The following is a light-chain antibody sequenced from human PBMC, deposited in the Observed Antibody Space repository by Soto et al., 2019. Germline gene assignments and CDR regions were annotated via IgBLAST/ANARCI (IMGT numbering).Light chain of an antibody. CDR3: QQYSGPRT. J-gene: IGKJ1*01. CDR2: DAS. V-gene: IGKV1-5*01. CDR1: QNINYW. Sequence: DIQMTQSPSTLSASVGDRVTITCQASQNINYWLAWYQQKLGSPPKLLIYDASNLGHWVPSRFSGGGSGTHFTFHISSLRPDDVATYYCQQYSGPRTFGQGTKVEI.